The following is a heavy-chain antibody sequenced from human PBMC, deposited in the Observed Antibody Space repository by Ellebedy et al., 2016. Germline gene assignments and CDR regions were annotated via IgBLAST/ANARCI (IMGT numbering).Heavy chain of an antibody. J-gene: IGHJ6*03. D-gene: IGHD2-2*01. CDR1: GGSISSYY. V-gene: IGHV4-59*12. Sequence: SETLSLTXTVSGGSISSYYWSWIRQPPGKGLEWIGYIYYSGSTNYNPSLKSRVTISVDTSKNQFSLKLSSVTAADTAVYYCAREMVGYCSSTSCHLHYYYYMDVWGKGTTVTVSS. CDR3: AREMVGYCSSTSCHLHYYYYMDV. CDR2: IYYSGST.